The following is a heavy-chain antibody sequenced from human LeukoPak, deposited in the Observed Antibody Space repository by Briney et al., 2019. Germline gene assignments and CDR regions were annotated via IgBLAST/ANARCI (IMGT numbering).Heavy chain of an antibody. CDR1: GGSINSHY. J-gene: IGHJ4*01. CDR3: VRRDTGWNYFDY. CDR2: IYYTGKN. D-gene: IGHD6-19*01. V-gene: IGHV4-59*08. Sequence: SETLSLTCAVSGGSINSHYWGWIRQPPGKGLQWIGDIYYTGKNNYNPSLKSRVTISLDTSKDHLSLNLTSVVAADTAIYYCVRRDTGWNYFDYWGHGILVTVSS.